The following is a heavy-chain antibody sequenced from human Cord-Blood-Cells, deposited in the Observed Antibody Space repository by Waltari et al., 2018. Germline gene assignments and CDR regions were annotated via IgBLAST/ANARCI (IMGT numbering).Heavy chain of an antibody. CDR1: GFTFSSHD. CDR2: IGTAGDT. Sequence: EVQLVESGGGLVQPGGSLRLSWAASGFTFSSHDMDWVRQATGKGLEWVSAIGTAGDTYYPGSVKGRFTISRENAKNSLYLQMNSLRAGDTAVYYCARGPFDYWGQGTLVTVSS. V-gene: IGHV3-13*01. CDR3: ARGPFDY. J-gene: IGHJ4*02.